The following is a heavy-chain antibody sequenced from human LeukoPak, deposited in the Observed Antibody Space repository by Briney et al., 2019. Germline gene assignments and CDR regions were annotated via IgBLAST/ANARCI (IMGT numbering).Heavy chain of an antibody. CDR1: GFTFSNYA. CDR3: ALIPYCTTITCYYFDY. D-gene: IGHD2-8*01. V-gene: IGHV3-23*01. Sequence: GGSLRLSRAASGFTFSNYAMNWVRQAPGKGLEWVSGIRVTDNTYYADSVKGRFTTSRDNSENTLYLQMSGLRAEDTAVYYCALIPYCTTITCYYFDYWGQGTLVTVSS. CDR2: IRVTDNT. J-gene: IGHJ4*02.